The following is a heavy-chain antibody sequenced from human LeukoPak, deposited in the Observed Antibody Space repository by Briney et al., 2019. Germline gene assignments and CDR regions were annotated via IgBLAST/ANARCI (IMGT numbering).Heavy chain of an antibody. V-gene: IGHV1-69*13. CDR2: IIPIFGTA. D-gene: IGHD3-22*01. CDR3: ARDMDYYDSSGYYTSFDY. J-gene: IGHJ4*02. Sequence: SVKVSCKASGGTFISYAISWVRQAPGQGLEWMGGIIPIFGTANYAQKFQGRVTITADESTSTAYMELSSLRSEDTAVYYCARDMDYYDSSGYYTSFDYWGQGTLVTVSS. CDR1: GGTFISYA.